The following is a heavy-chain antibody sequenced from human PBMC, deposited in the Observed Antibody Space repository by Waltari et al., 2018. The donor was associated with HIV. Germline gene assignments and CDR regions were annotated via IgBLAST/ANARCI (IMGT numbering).Heavy chain of an antibody. V-gene: IGHV3-13*01. Sequence: EVQLVESGGGLVQPGGSLRLSCAASGFTFSSYDMHWVRQATGKGLEWVSAIGTAGDTYYAGSVKGRFTSSRENDKNALYLQMNSLRAEDTAVYYCARGSGSYYRWWFDPWGQGTLVTGSS. CDR1: GFTFSSYD. CDR3: ARGSGSYYRWWFDP. CDR2: IGTAGDT. D-gene: IGHD1-26*01. J-gene: IGHJ5*02.